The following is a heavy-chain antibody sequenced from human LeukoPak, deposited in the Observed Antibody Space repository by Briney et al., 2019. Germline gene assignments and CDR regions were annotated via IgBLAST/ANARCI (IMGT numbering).Heavy chain of an antibody. CDR3: AKALDYGGNFYFDY. V-gene: IGHV3-30*18. CDR2: ISYDGSNK. CDR1: GFTFSSYG. D-gene: IGHD4-23*01. Sequence: GRSLRLSCAASGFTFSSYGMHWVRQAPGKGLEWVALISYDGSNKYYADSVKGRFTISGDNSKNTLYLQMNSLRADDTAVYYCAKALDYGGNFYFDYWGQGTLVTVSS. J-gene: IGHJ4*02.